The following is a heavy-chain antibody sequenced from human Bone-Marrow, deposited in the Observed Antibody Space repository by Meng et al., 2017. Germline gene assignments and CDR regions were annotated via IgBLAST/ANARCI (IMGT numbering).Heavy chain of an antibody. CDR3: ARGGYCSSTRCYWGNDAFDI. CDR2: ITYDGSNK. J-gene: IGHJ3*02. V-gene: IGHV3-30*04. CDR1: GFTFSSYA. Sequence: GESLKISCAASGFTFSSYAMNWVRQAPGKGLEWVSVITYDGSNKYYADSVKGRFTISRDNSKNALYLQMNSLRAEDTAVYYCARGGYCSSTRCYWGNDAFDIWGQGTMVTVSS. D-gene: IGHD2-2*03.